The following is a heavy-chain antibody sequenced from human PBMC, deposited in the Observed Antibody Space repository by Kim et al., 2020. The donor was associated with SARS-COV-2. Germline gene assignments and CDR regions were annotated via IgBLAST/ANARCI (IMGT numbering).Heavy chain of an antibody. D-gene: IGHD2-2*01. CDR1: GDSISYYY. CDR2: IYYGGTT. Sequence: SETLSLTCTVSGDSISYYYCSWIRQFPGKGLEWIGYIYYGGTTDYNPSLKSRVTISIDTSKNEFSLELTSVTAADTAIYYCVRSERRASWRQFDYWGQG. J-gene: IGHJ4*02. V-gene: IGHV4-59*01. CDR3: VRSERRASWRQFDY.